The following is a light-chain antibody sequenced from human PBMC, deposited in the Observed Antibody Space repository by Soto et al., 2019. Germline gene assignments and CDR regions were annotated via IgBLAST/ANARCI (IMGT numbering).Light chain of an antibody. CDR2: EVN. J-gene: IGLJ2*01. Sequence: QSALTQPPSASGSPGQSVTISCTGTISDIGDYDYVSWYQQHPDKAPKLIIYEVNKRPSGVPDRFSGSKSGNTASLTVSGLQADDEAVYHCSSYTSSSTLVVFGGGTKLTVL. V-gene: IGLV2-8*01. CDR3: SSYTSSSTLVV. CDR1: ISDIGDYDY.